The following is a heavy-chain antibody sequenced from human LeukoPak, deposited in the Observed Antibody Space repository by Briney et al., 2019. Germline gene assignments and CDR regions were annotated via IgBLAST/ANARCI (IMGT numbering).Heavy chain of an antibody. D-gene: IGHD6-13*01. CDR2: MNPNSGNT. V-gene: IGHV1-8*01. CDR3: ARGAIAAAGHRDY. Sequence: ASAKVSCKASGYTFTSYDINWVRQATGQGLEWMGWMNPNSGNTGYAQKFQGRVTMTRNTSISTAYMELSSLRSEDTAVYYCARGAIAAAGHRDYWGQGTLVTVSS. CDR1: GYTFTSYD. J-gene: IGHJ4*02.